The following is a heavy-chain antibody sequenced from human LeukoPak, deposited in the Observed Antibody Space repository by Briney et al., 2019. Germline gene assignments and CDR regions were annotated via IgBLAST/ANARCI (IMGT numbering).Heavy chain of an antibody. CDR2: INRDGSEK. J-gene: IGHJ4*02. D-gene: IGHD3-3*01. V-gene: IGHV3-7*03. CDR3: ARDQYDTWSRRGNFDA. Sequence: GGSLRLSCAASGFTFSNYWMTWVRQAPGKGLEWVANINRDGSEKNYVDSVKGRFTISRDNTKNSLYLQMNSLRAEDTAVFYCARDQYDTWSRRGNFDAWGQGTLVIVSS. CDR1: GFTFSNYW.